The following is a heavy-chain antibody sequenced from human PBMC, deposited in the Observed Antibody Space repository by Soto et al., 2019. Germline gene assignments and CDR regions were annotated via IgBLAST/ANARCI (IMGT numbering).Heavy chain of an antibody. CDR3: AHTPDSHSRKHYFDF. V-gene: IGHV2-5*02. D-gene: IGHD2-21*01. Sequence: QITLKESGPTLVKPTQTLTLTCTFSGFSLSTNGVGVGWIRQPPGKALEWLALIYWDDDDRYSPSLRNRLTITKDTSKNQVVLTMTNMDPVDTATYFCAHTPDSHSRKHYFDFGGLGTLVTVSS. CDR1: GFSLSTNGVG. J-gene: IGHJ4*02. CDR2: IYWDDDD.